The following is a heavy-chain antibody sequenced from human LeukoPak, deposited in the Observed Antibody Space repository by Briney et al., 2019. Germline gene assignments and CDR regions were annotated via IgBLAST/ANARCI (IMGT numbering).Heavy chain of an antibody. D-gene: IGHD3-22*01. Sequence: PSETLSLTCTVSGGSISSDYWSWIRQPPGRGLEWIGSIYYSGNTYQNPSLKSRVTISVDTSKNQFSLKLSSVTAADTAEYYCARECSDYYDSSGTYDYWGQGILVTVSS. J-gene: IGHJ4*02. V-gene: IGHV4-59*12. CDR2: IYYSGNT. CDR3: ARECSDYYDSSGTYDY. CDR1: GGSISSDY.